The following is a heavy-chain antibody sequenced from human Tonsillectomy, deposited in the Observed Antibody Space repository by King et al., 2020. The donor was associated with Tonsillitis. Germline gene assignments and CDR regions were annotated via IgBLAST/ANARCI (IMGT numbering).Heavy chain of an antibody. D-gene: IGHD2-2*01. CDR2: MSHRGSS. J-gene: IGHJ1*01. V-gene: IGHV4-34*01. Sequence: VQLQQWGAGLLKPSETLSLTCTVYGGSFSAYYWSWIRQPPGKGLEWIGEMSHRGSSSYNPSLESRVSISVDTSKNQFSLKVTSVTAADTAVYYCARPALGYCHGTSCGYFQHWGQGTLVTVSS. CDR3: ARPALGYCHGTSCGYFQH. CDR1: GGSFSAYY.